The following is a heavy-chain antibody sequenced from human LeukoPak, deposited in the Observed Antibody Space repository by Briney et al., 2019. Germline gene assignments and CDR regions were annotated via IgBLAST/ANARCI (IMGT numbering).Heavy chain of an antibody. V-gene: IGHV4-30-2*01. D-gene: IGHD4-17*01. J-gene: IGHJ5*02. CDR2: INHSGST. Sequence: SETLSLTCAVSGGSISSGGYSWSWIRQPPGKGLEWIGYINHSGSTYYNPSLKSRVTISVDRSKNQFSLKLSSVTAADTAVYYCARDHGDYGNWFDPWGQGTLVTVSS. CDR1: GGSISSGGYS. CDR3: ARDHGDYGNWFDP.